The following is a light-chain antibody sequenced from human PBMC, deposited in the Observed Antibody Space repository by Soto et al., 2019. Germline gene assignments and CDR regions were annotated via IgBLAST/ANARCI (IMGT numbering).Light chain of an antibody. CDR3: GTWDSSLSAVV. CDR1: SSNSGNNY. Sequence: QSVLTQPPSVSAAPGQKVTISCSGSSSNSGNNYVSWYQQLPGTAPKLLIYDYNKRPSGIPDRFSGSKSGTSATLGITGLQTGDEADYYCGTWDSSLSAVVFGGGTKLTVL. CDR2: DYN. J-gene: IGLJ2*01. V-gene: IGLV1-51*01.